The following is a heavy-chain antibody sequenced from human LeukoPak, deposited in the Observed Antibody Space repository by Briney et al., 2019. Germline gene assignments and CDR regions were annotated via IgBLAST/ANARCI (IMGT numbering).Heavy chain of an antibody. D-gene: IGHD3-22*01. Sequence: GGSLSLSCAASGFTFNNYWMHWVRQAPGKGLVWVSRISGDGSNTNYADSVKGRFTISRDNAKNTLYLQMNSLRAEDTAVYYCVRGYDSSGHGYWGQGTLVTVSS. V-gene: IGHV3-74*01. CDR2: ISGDGSNT. CDR1: GFTFNNYW. J-gene: IGHJ4*02. CDR3: VRGYDSSGHGY.